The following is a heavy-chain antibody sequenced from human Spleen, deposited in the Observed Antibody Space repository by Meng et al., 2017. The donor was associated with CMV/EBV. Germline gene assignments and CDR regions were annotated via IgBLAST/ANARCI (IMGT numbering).Heavy chain of an antibody. Sequence: KVSCKASGYIVTSHGITWVRQAPGQGLEWMGWISVYNGNTNYAQKLQGRVTMTTDRSTNTAYMELRSLRSDDTAVYYCARELLVSFDSWGQGTLVTVSS. CDR3: ARELLVSFDS. D-gene: IGHD1-26*01. CDR2: ISVYNGNT. V-gene: IGHV1-18*01. CDR1: GYIVTSHG. J-gene: IGHJ4*02.